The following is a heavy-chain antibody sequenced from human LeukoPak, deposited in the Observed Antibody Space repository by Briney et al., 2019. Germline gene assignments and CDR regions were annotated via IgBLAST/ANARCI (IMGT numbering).Heavy chain of an antibody. CDR1: GYSFTSYW. CDR3: ARALMVRGVISKFDY. V-gene: IGHV5-51*01. D-gene: IGHD3-10*01. J-gene: IGHJ4*02. CDR2: ICPGDSDT. Sequence: GESLKISCKGSGYSFTSYWIGWVRQMPGKGLEWMGIICPGDSDTRYSPSFQGQVTISADKSISTAYLQWSSLKASDTAMYYCARALMVRGVISKFDYWGQGTLVTVSS.